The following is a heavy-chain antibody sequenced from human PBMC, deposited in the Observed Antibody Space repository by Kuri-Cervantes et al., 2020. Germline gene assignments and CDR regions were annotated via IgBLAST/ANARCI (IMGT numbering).Heavy chain of an antibody. Sequence: GESLKISCAAPGFTFSSYSMNWVRQAPGKGLEWVSYISSSSSTIYYADSVKGRFTISRGNAKNSLYLQMNSLRDEDTAVYYCARDWRSSIAARPGWFDPWGQGTLVTVSS. D-gene: IGHD6-6*01. CDR3: ARDWRSSIAARPGWFDP. J-gene: IGHJ5*02. V-gene: IGHV3-48*02. CDR2: ISSSSSTI. CDR1: GFTFSSYS.